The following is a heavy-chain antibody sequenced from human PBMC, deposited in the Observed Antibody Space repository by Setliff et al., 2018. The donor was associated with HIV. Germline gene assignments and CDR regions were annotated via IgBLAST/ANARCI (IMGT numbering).Heavy chain of an antibody. V-gene: IGHV4-61*09. CDR1: GGSISSGSYY. Sequence: PSETLSLTCTVSGGSISSGSYYWSWIRQPAGKGLEWIGHIYTSGSTNYNPSLKSRVTISVDTSKNQFSLKLSSVTAADTAVYYCARQRNGGSCYSCDYYYMDVWGKGTTVTVSS. CDR2: IYTSGST. J-gene: IGHJ6*03. CDR3: ARQRNGGSCYSCDYYYMDV. D-gene: IGHD2-15*01.